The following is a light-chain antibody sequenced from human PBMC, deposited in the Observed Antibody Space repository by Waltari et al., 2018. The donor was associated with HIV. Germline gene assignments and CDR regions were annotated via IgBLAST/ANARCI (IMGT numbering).Light chain of an antibody. V-gene: IGKV3-11*01. CDR1: ESVSTY. J-gene: IGKJ4*01. CDR3: QQRSNWLSLS. Sequence: EIVLTQSPATLSLSPGERHTLSCRASESVSTYLAWYQQRPGQAPRLLIYGASNRATGIPVRFSGSGSGTDFTLTISSLEPEDFAVYYCQQRSNWLSLSFGGGTKVEIK. CDR2: GAS.